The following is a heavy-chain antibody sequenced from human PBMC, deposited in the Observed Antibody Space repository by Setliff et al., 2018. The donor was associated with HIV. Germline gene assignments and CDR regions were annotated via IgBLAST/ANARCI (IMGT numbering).Heavy chain of an antibody. J-gene: IGHJ4*02. Sequence: SETLSLTCAVYGGAFSGYYWTWIRQSPGRGLEWIGEVNHKGVANYSPSLKSRAIMSADTSKNQFSLKLRSVTAADTAVYWCAREDSSYHYLDSWGQGMLVTVSS. D-gene: IGHD3-22*01. CDR3: AREDSSYHYLDS. V-gene: IGHV4-34*01. CDR2: VNHKGVA. CDR1: GGAFSGYY.